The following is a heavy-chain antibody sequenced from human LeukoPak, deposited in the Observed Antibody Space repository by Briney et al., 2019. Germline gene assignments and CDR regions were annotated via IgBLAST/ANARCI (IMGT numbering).Heavy chain of an antibody. CDR3: ARGSPYHY. CDR2: IHYSGST. D-gene: IGHD2-2*01. Sequence: SETLSLTCTVSGDFISSSSYYWGWIRQPPGKGLEYIGSIHYSGSTYYNPSLKSRVTMPVDTSKNQFSLKLTSVTAADTAVHYCARGSPYHYWGQGTLVTVSS. J-gene: IGHJ4*02. V-gene: IGHV4-39*01. CDR1: GDFISSSSYY.